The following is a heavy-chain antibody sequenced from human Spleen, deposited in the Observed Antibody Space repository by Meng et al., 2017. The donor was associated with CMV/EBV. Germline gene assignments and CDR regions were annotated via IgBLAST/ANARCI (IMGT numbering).Heavy chain of an antibody. Sequence: SETLSLTCAVYGGSFSGYYWSWIRQPPGKGLEWIGEINHSGGTNYNPSLKSRVTISVDTSKNQFSLKLSSVTAADTAVYYCARAGGIVVVPAAILGNWFDPWGQGTLVTVSS. CDR2: INHSGGT. CDR3: ARAGGIVVVPAAILGNWFDP. V-gene: IGHV4-34*01. J-gene: IGHJ5*02. D-gene: IGHD2-2*02. CDR1: GGSFSGYY.